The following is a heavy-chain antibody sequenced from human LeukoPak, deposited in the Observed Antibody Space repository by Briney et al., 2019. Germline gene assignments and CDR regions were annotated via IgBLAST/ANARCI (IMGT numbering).Heavy chain of an antibody. CDR2: INPNSGGT. D-gene: IGHD2-2*02. CDR1: GYTFTGYY. J-gene: IGHJ4*02. V-gene: IGHV1-2*02. Sequence: GASVKVSCKASGYTFTGYYMHWVRQAPGQGLEWMGWINPNSGGTNYAQKFQGRVTMTTDTSTSTAYMELRSLRSDDTAVYYCARVECSSTSCYTFDYWGQGTLVTVSS. CDR3: ARVECSSTSCYTFDY.